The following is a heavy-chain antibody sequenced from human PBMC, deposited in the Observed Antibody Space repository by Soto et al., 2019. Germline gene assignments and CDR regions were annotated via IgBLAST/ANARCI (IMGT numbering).Heavy chain of an antibody. CDR2: ITWNSGNI. CDR3: ARRVRTSWYFDY. CDR1: GFTFDDYP. V-gene: IGHV3-9*01. Sequence: PGGSLRLSCAASGFTFDDYPMHWVRQAPGKGLEWVSVITWNSGNIGYADSVKGRFTISRDNANNSLYLEMSSRRDENTALYCCARRVRTSWYFDYWGQGTLVTVSS. J-gene: IGHJ4*02. D-gene: IGHD6-13*01.